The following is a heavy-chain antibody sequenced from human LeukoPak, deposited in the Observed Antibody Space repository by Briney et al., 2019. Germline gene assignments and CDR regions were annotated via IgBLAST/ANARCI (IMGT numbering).Heavy chain of an antibody. CDR3: ARAFSPYYYDSSGYYSGDFDY. Sequence: SETLSLTCSVSGYSISSGYYRGWIRQPPGKGLEWIGSIYHSGSTYYNPSLKSRVTISVDTSKNQFSLKLSSVTAADTAVYYCARAFSPYYYDSSGYYSGDFDYWGQGTLVTVSS. V-gene: IGHV4-38-2*02. CDR1: GYSISSGYY. D-gene: IGHD3-22*01. CDR2: IYHSGST. J-gene: IGHJ4*02.